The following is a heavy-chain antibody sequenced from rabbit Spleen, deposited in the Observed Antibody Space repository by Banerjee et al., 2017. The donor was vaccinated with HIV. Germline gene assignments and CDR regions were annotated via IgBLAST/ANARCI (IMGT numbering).Heavy chain of an antibody. Sequence: QEQLVESGGGLVQPGGSLKLSCKASGITLSSSDHMCWVRQAPGKGLEWISCITGSSSGFAYSATWAKGRFTISRTSSTTVFLQMTRLTAADTATYFCARDLPEIIGWNFGFWGPGTLVTVS. D-gene: IGHD1-1*01. J-gene: IGHJ3*01. CDR3: ARDLPEIIGWNFGF. CDR2: ITGSSSGFA. CDR1: GITLSSSDH. V-gene: IGHV1S45*01.